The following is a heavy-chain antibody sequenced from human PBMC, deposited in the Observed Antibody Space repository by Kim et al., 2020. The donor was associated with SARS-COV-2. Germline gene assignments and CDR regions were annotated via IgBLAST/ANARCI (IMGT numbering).Heavy chain of an antibody. V-gene: IGHV4-34*01. Sequence: YNPYLKRRVTVSGDTSKNQFSLKLSSWTAADTAVYYCARRVTTVVTPPDYWGQGTLVTVSS. D-gene: IGHD4-17*01. CDR3: ARRVTTVVTPPDY. J-gene: IGHJ4*02.